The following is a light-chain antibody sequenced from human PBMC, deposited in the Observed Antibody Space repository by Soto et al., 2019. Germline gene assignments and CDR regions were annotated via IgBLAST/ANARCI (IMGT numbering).Light chain of an antibody. Sequence: DTVLTQSPDTLSLSPGERATISCRASQSVTSTYLAWYQHRPGQAPRLLIYGASTRATGIPDRFSGSGSGTDFTLSISRLEPEDFAVYYCQQYAYPPWTFGHGTKVEIK. CDR3: QQYAYPPWT. J-gene: IGKJ1*01. V-gene: IGKV3-20*01. CDR2: GAS. CDR1: QSVTSTY.